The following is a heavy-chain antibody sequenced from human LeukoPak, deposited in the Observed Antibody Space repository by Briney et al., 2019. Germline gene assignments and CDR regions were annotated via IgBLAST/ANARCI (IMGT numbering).Heavy chain of an antibody. CDR1: GFTFSSYG. D-gene: IGHD1-26*01. J-gene: IGHJ4*02. V-gene: IGHV3-30*18. Sequence: GGSLRLSCAASGFTFSSYGMPWVRQAPGKGLEWVAVISYDGSNKYYADSVKGRFTISRDNSKNTLYLQMNSLRAEDTAVYYCAKAGDQGGFFDYWGQGTLVTVSS. CDR2: ISYDGSNK. CDR3: AKAGDQGGFFDY.